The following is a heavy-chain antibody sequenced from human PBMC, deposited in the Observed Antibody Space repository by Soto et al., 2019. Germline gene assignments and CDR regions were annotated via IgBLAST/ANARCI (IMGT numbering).Heavy chain of an antibody. V-gene: IGHV1-2*04. CDR1: GYTFTGYY. Sequence: QVQLVQSGAEVKKPGASVKVSCKASGYTFTGYYMHWVRQAPGQGLEWMGWINPNSGGTNHAQKFQGWVTMTRDTSISTAYMELSRLRSDDTAVYYGARDYGSGTLNGMDVGGQGTTVTVSS. CDR2: INPNSGGT. D-gene: IGHD3-10*01. CDR3: ARDYGSGTLNGMDV. J-gene: IGHJ6*02.